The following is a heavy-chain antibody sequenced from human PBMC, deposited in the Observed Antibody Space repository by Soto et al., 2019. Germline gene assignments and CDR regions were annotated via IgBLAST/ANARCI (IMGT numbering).Heavy chain of an antibody. CDR1: GGSISSGGYY. CDR3: ARAPTITIFGVVKNWFDP. J-gene: IGHJ5*02. D-gene: IGHD3-3*01. CDR2: IYYSGST. Sequence: SETLSLTCTVSGGSISSGGYYWSWIRQHPGKGLEWIGYIYYSGSTYYNPSLKSRVTISVDTSKNQFSLKLSSVTAADTAVYYCARAPTITIFGVVKNWFDPWGQGTLVTVSS. V-gene: IGHV4-31*03.